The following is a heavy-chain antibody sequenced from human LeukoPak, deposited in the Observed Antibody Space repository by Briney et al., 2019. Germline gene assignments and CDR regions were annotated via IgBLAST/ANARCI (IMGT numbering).Heavy chain of an antibody. D-gene: IGHD3-10*01. CDR3: ASSSRVRGVHFDY. Sequence: ASVKVSCKASGCTFSSYAISWVRQAPGQGLEWMGRIIPTFGTANYAQKFQGRVTITTDESTSTAYMELSSLRSEDTAVYYCASSSRVRGVHFDYWGQGTLVTVSS. CDR1: GCTFSSYA. V-gene: IGHV1-69*05. CDR2: IIPTFGTA. J-gene: IGHJ4*02.